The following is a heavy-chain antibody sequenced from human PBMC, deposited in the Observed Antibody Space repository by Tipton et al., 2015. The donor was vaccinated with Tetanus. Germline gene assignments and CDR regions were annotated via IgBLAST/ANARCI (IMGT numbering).Heavy chain of an antibody. V-gene: IGHV4-30-2*01. Sequence: TLSLTCALSGGLITTGGYSWGWIRQTPEQGLEWIGYIYQTDSTYYNPSLRSRLTISISRSKNQFSLKLNSVTAADTAVYYCARGGNEYGDPPDYWGRGTLVTVSS. CDR2: IYQTDST. CDR3: ARGGNEYGDPPDY. CDR1: GGLITTGGYS. D-gene: IGHD4-17*01. J-gene: IGHJ4*02.